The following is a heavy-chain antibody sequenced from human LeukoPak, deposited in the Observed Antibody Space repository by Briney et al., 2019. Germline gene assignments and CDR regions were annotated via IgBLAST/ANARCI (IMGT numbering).Heavy chain of an antibody. CDR1: GGTFSSYA. CDR3: ARDKARYSYGFVAFDI. J-gene: IGHJ3*02. V-gene: IGHV1-2*02. Sequence: ASVKVSCKASGGTFSSYAISWVRQAPGQGLEWMGWINPNSGGTNYAQKFQGRVTMTRDTSISTAYMELSRLRSDDTAVYYCARDKARYSYGFVAFDIWGQGTMVTVSS. CDR2: INPNSGGT. D-gene: IGHD5-18*01.